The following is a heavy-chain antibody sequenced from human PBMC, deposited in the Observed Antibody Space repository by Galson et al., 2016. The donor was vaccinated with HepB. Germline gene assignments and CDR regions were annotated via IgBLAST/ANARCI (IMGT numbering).Heavy chain of an antibody. D-gene: IGHD3-22*01. J-gene: IGHJ3*01. CDR1: GGTFRNSA. CDR2: IIPLFRTP. CDR3: AKDRRENVDDYDSSAHFFRPDFDV. V-gene: IGHV1-69*13. Sequence: SVKVSCKASGGTFRNSAINWVRQAPGVGLQWMGGIIPLFRTPQYSQNFQDRVTITADDSMTTVYMDVRSLRSEDTAVYYCAKDRRENVDDYDSSAHFFRPDFDVWGQGTVVTVSS.